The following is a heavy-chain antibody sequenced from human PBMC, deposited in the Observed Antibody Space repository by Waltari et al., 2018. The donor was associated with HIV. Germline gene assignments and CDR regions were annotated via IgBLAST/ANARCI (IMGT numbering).Heavy chain of an antibody. V-gene: IGHV3-9*01. Sequence: QLVVSGGGLVEPGRSLRLSCAASRFIIEDFDLPWFRPAPWVGLEWVSSISSNGRTIVYADYVKGRFTISRDTARDFLYLHMNSLRTEDTALYYCASGDEYYGGDGGAFDIWGQGTMVTVSS. D-gene: IGHD3-10*01. J-gene: IGHJ3*02. CDR1: RFIIEDFD. CDR3: ASGDEYYGGDGGAFDI. CDR2: ISSNGRTI.